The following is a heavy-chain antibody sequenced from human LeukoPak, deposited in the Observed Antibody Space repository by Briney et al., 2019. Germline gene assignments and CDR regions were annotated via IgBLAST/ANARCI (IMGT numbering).Heavy chain of an antibody. CDR3: ARHQLLWFGESNFDY. D-gene: IGHD3-10*01. CDR2: IYYSGST. Sequence: SETLSLTCTASGGSISSYYWSWIRQPPGKGLEWIGYIYYSGSTNYNPSLKSRVTISVDTSKNQFSLKLSSVTAADTAVYYCARHQLLWFGESNFDYWGQGTLVTVSS. J-gene: IGHJ4*02. CDR1: GGSISSYY. V-gene: IGHV4-59*08.